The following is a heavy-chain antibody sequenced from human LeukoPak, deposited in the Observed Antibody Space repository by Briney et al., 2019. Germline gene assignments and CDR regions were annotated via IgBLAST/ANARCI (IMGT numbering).Heavy chain of an antibody. V-gene: IGHV4-30-2*01. CDR1: GGSISSGGYS. Sequence: SETLSLTCAVSGGSISSGGYSWSWIRQPPGKGLEWIGYIYHSGGTYYNPSLKSRVTISVDRSKNQFSLKLSSVTAADTAVYYCASVNYYGSGSYYPVFDPWGQGTLVTVSS. J-gene: IGHJ5*02. D-gene: IGHD3-10*01. CDR3: ASVNYYGSGSYYPVFDP. CDR2: IYHSGGT.